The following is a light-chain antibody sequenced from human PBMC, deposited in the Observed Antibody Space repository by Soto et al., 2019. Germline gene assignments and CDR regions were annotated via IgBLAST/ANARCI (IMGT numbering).Light chain of an antibody. Sequence: QSALTQPASVSGSPGQSITIFCTGTSSDVGGCNCVSWYQQHPGKAPKLMIYEVNNRPSGVSNRFSGSKSGNTASLTISGLQAEDEADYYCSSFTSTSTYVFGTGTKVTVL. CDR2: EVN. V-gene: IGLV2-14*01. J-gene: IGLJ1*01. CDR3: SSFTSTSTYV. CDR1: SSDVGGCNC.